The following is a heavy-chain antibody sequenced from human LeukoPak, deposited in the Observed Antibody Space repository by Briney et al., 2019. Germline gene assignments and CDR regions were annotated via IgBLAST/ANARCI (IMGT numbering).Heavy chain of an antibody. J-gene: IGHJ4*02. CDR1: GGSISSDSYY. V-gene: IGHV4-61*02. CDR2: IFASGST. D-gene: IGHD1-26*01. CDR3: ARDVGASNFDS. Sequence: PSETLSLTCTVSGGSISSDSYYWSWIRQPAGKGLEWIGRIFASGSTNYSPSLKSRVTISMDTSKNQFSLKLSSVTAADTAVYYCARDVGASNFDSWGQGVQVTVSS.